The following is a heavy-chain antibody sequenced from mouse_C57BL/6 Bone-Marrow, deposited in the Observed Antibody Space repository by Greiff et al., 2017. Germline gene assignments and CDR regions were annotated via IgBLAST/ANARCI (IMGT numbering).Heavy chain of an antibody. D-gene: IGHD2-3*01. Sequence: QVQLQQSGAELARPGASVKMSCKASGYTFTSYTMHWVKQRPGQGLEWIGYINPSSGSTKYNQKFKDKATLTADKSSSTAYLQLSSLTSEDSAVYYCARDGYNWYFDVWGTGTTVTVSS. CDR3: ARDGYNWYFDV. CDR2: INPSSGST. J-gene: IGHJ1*03. CDR1: GYTFTSYT. V-gene: IGHV1-4*01.